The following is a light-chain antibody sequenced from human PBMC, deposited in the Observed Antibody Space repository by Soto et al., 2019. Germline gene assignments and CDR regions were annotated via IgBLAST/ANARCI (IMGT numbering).Light chain of an antibody. Sequence: QSALTQPVSVSGSPGQSITIPCTGTSSDIGAYDSVSWYQQYPGKAPKLIIYDVANRPSGVSDRLSGSKSGNMASLTISGLQAEDEADYYCSSYTTFSTLVLGGGTKLTVL. CDR2: DVA. CDR3: SSYTTFSTLV. V-gene: IGLV2-14*01. CDR1: SSDIGAYDS. J-gene: IGLJ3*02.